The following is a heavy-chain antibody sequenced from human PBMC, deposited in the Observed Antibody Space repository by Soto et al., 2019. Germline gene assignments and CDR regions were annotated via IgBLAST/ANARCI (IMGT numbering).Heavy chain of an antibody. Sequence: GGSLRLSCVVSGFSLNDYWIHWVRQAPGEGLVWVSRISEYGEIDYADSVKGRSTISRDIAKSTVYLQMNSLGAEDTAVYYCTTDSYSTIIIVRFDYWGHGTLVTVSA. CDR2: ISEYGEI. CDR1: GFSLNDYW. CDR3: TTDSYSTIIIVRFDY. V-gene: IGHV3-74*01. D-gene: IGHD3-22*01. J-gene: IGHJ4*01.